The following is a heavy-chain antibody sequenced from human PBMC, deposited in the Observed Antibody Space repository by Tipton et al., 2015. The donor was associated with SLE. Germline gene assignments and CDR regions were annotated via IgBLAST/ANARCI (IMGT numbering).Heavy chain of an antibody. CDR2: IKQDGSEK. D-gene: IGHD4-17*01. CDR3: ARKGCYGDYYSGMGV. Sequence: SLRLSCAASGFTFSSYWMSWVRQAPGKGLEWVANIKQDGSEKYYVESVKGRFTISRDNAKNSLYLQMNSLRAEDTAVYYCARKGCYGDYYSGMGVWGQGTTVTVSS. J-gene: IGHJ6*02. CDR1: GFTFSSYW. V-gene: IGHV3-7*01.